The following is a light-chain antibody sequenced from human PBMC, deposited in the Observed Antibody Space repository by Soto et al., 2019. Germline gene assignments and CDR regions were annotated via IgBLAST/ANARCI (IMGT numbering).Light chain of an antibody. J-gene: IGLJ1*01. V-gene: IGLV2-14*01. CDR3: SSCTTSSTRV. CDR2: EVT. Sequence: QSVLTQPASVSGSPGQSIAISCTGSSSDVGIYNYVSWHQQHPGKVPKLIIYEVTNRPSGVSNRFSGSKSGNTASLTISGLQAEDEADYYCSSCTTSSTRVFGTGTKVTVL. CDR1: SSDVGIYNY.